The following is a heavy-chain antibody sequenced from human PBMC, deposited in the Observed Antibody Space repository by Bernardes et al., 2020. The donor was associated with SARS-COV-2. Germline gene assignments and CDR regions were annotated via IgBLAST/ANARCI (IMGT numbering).Heavy chain of an antibody. V-gene: IGHV4-39*01. CDR3: ARFEVLRDLDWCVSWLEFYFDS. Sequence: SETLSLTCIVSAGSITSGSYHWGWIRQPPGKGLEWIGGFFYGGNTLSTPSLQSRVVISADMSKNQFSLKVTSVTAADTAVYFCARFEVLRDLDWCVSWLEFYFDSWGQGSLVTVSS. CDR1: AGSITSGSYH. D-gene: IGHD3-9*01. J-gene: IGHJ4*02. CDR2: FFYGGNT.